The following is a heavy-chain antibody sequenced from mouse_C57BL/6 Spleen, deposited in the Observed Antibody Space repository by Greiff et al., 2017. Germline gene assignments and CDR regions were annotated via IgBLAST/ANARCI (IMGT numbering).Heavy chain of an antibody. J-gene: IGHJ2*01. D-gene: IGHD1-1*01. CDR1: GFTFSSYT. V-gene: IGHV5-9*01. CDR3: ARRDYYGSSPVYFDY. Sequence: EVQRVESGGGLVKPGGSLKLSCAASGFTFSSYTMSWVRQTPEKRLEWVATISGGGGNTYYPDSVKGRFTISRDNAKNTLYLQMSSLRSEDTALYYCARRDYYGSSPVYFDYWGQGTTLTVSS. CDR2: ISGGGGNT.